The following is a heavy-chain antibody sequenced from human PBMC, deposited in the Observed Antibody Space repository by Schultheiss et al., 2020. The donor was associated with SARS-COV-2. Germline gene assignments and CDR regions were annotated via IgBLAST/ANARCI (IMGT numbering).Heavy chain of an antibody. V-gene: IGHV1-69*13. Sequence: SVKVSCKASGGTFSSYAISWVRQAPGQGLEWMGRIIPIFGIANYAQKFQGRVTITADESTSTAYMELSSLRSEDTAVYYCARDLGYCSSTSCPIFDDYWGQGTLVTFSS. CDR3: ARDLGYCSSTSCPIFDDY. CDR1: GGTFSSYA. CDR2: IIPIFGIA. J-gene: IGHJ4*02. D-gene: IGHD2-2*01.